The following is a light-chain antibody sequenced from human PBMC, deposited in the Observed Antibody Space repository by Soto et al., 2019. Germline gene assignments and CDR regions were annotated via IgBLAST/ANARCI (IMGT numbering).Light chain of an antibody. V-gene: IGLV2-14*01. CDR1: SSDVGGYNY. CDR2: DVS. Sequence: QSVLTQPASVSGSPGQSITISCTGTSSDVGGYNYVSWYQEQPGKAPKLMIYDVSNRPSGVSNRFSGSTSGNTASLTISGLQAEDEADYYCSSYTTDSTYVFGTGTKVTVL. CDR3: SSYTTDSTYV. J-gene: IGLJ1*01.